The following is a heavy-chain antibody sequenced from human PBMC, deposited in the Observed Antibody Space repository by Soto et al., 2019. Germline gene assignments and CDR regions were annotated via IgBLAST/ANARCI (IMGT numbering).Heavy chain of an antibody. V-gene: IGHV3-23*01. Sequence: GGSLRLSCAASGFTFSSYAMSWVRQAPGKGLEWDSAISGSGGSTYYADSVKGRFTISRDNSKNTLYLQMNSLRAEDTAVYYCAKETSYCSGGSCYSYYFDYWGQGTLVTVS. CDR2: ISGSGGST. J-gene: IGHJ4*02. CDR3: AKETSYCSGGSCYSYYFDY. CDR1: GFTFSSYA. D-gene: IGHD2-15*01.